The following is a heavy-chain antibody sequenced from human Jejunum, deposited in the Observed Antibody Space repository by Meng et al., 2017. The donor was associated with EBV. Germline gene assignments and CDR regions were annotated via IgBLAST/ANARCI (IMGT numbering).Heavy chain of an antibody. D-gene: IGHD6-13*01. J-gene: IGHJ4*02. Sequence: QVNLVQSWAEVKKPGASVKVSCKASGYTLTNYALHWVRQAPGQGLEWMGYISAGSGDTKNSQKFQGRVTFTRDTSASTVYMELSSLRSEDTAMYYCARGSSWNRGDYWGQGTLVTVSS. CDR2: ISAGSGDT. CDR3: ARGSSWNRGDY. V-gene: IGHV1-3*01. CDR1: GYTLTNYA.